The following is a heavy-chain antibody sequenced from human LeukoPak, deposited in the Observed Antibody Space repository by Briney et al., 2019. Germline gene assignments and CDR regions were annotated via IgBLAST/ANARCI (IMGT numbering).Heavy chain of an antibody. J-gene: IGHJ3*02. D-gene: IGHD3-9*01. CDR3: ASAYRVSYDILTGYSGGFDI. V-gene: IGHV3-30*02. CDR2: IHHDGSNK. Sequence: PGGSLRLSCAASGFTFSSYGMHWVRQAPGKGLDWVAFIHHDGSNKYYADSVKGRFTISRDNSKNTLYLQMNSLRAEDTAVYYCASAYRVSYDILTGYSGGFDIWGQGTMVTVSS. CDR1: GFTFSSYG.